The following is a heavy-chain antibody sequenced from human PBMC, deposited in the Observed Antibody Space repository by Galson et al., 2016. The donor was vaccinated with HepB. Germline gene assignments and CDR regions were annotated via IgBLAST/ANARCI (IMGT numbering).Heavy chain of an antibody. CDR1: GFTFRIYA. Sequence: SLRLSCAASGFTFRIYAMAWVRQAPGKGLDWVSVIRGGGGKTDYADSVQARSTISRNTSKNTLYLQMNSLRAEDTAVYYSAKWIAPTGPNIPDTVDFWGQGTLVTVSS. CDR3: AKWIAPTGPNIPDTVDF. V-gene: IGHV3-23*01. D-gene: IGHD2-2*02. J-gene: IGHJ4*02. CDR2: IRGGGGKT.